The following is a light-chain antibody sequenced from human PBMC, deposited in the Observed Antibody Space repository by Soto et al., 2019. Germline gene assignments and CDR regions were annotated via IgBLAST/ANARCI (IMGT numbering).Light chain of an antibody. CDR3: SSFKGTNSFV. CDR2: DVS. V-gene: IGLV2-8*01. J-gene: IGLJ1*01. Sequence: ALSQHRCACVATFQCLPVFGTGTSSDIGGYDSVSWYQQHPGKAPKVMIYDVSKRPSGVPDRIFASKSGNTASLTVSGLQADDEANYYCSSFKGTNSFVFGTGT. CDR1: SSDIGGYDS.